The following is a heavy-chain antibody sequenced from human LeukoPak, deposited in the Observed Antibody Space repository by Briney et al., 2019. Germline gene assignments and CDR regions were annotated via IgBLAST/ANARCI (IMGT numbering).Heavy chain of an antibody. Sequence: GASVKVSCKASGYTFTDYGMHWVRQAPGQGLEWMGGIIPIFGTANYAQKFQGRVTITTDESTSTAYMELSSLRSEDTAVYYCARDVDYLDYWGQGTLVTVSS. CDR2: IIPIFGTA. CDR3: ARDVDYLDY. D-gene: IGHD2-21*01. V-gene: IGHV1-69*05. J-gene: IGHJ4*02. CDR1: GYTFTDYG.